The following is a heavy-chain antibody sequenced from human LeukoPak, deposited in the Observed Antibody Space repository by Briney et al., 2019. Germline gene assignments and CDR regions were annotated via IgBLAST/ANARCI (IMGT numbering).Heavy chain of an antibody. V-gene: IGHV4-61*01. D-gene: IGHD6-13*01. CDR2: IYYSGST. J-gene: IGHJ4*02. Sequence: SETLSLTCTVSGGSVSSGTYYWSWIRQPPGKGLEWIGYIYYSGSTNYNPSLKSRVTISVDTSKNQFSLKLSSVTAADTAVYYCARGRYWWQQLVRIHFDYWGQGTLVTVSS. CDR3: ARGRYWWQQLVRIHFDY. CDR1: GGSVSSGTYY.